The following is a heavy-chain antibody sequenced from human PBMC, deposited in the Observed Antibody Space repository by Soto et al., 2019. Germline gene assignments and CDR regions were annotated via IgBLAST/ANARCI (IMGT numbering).Heavy chain of an antibody. D-gene: IGHD3-10*01. CDR1: GFTFSSYA. CDR2: ISGSGGST. V-gene: IGHV3-23*01. Sequence: EVQLLESGGGLVQPGGSLRLSCAASGFTFSSYAMSWVRQAPGKGLEWVSAISGSGGSTYYADSVKGRFTISRDNSKNTLYLQMNSLGAEDTFVYYCAKASGWFGAFDYWGQGALVTVSS. J-gene: IGHJ4*02. CDR3: AKASGWFGAFDY.